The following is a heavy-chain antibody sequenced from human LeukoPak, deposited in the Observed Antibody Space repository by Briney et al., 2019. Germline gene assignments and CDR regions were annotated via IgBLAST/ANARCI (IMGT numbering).Heavy chain of an antibody. V-gene: IGHV4-59*01. CDR2: IYSSGST. CDR3: ARGTMVQGIIGDY. J-gene: IGHJ4*02. Sequence: PSETLSLTCTVSGDSISNYYWSWIRQPPGKGLEWIGYIYSSGSTNYNPSLKSRVTISVDTSKNQFSLKLSSVTAADTAVYYCARGTMVQGIIGDYWGQGTLVTVSS. D-gene: IGHD3-10*01. CDR1: GDSISNYY.